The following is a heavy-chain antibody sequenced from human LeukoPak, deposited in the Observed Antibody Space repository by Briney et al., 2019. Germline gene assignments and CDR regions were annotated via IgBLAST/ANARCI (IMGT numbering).Heavy chain of an antibody. V-gene: IGHV3-11*01. Sequence: GGSLRLSCAAAGFTFSDYYMSWIRQAPGKGLEWVSYISSSGSTIYYADSVNGRFTISRDNAKNSLYLQMNSLRAEDTAVYYCARDSYSSSWYRGNYYYYMDVWGKGTTVTVSS. J-gene: IGHJ6*03. CDR3: ARDSYSSSWYRGNYYYYMDV. D-gene: IGHD6-13*01. CDR1: GFTFSDYY. CDR2: ISSSGSTI.